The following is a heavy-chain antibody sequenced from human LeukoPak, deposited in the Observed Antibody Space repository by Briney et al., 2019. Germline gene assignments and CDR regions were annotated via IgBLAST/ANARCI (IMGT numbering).Heavy chain of an antibody. CDR3: ARDRPGSGSYLLDY. J-gene: IGHJ4*02. V-gene: IGHV4-30-2*01. CDR2: IYHSGST. D-gene: IGHD1-26*01. Sequence: SETLSLTCTVSGGSISSGGYYWSWIRQPPGKGLEWIGYIYHSGSTYYNPSLKSRVTISVDRSKNQFSLKLSSVTAADTAVYYCARDRPGSGSYLLDYWGQGTLVTVSS. CDR1: GGSISSGGYY.